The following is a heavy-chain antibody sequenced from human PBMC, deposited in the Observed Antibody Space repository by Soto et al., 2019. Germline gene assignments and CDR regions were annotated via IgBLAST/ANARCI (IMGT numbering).Heavy chain of an antibody. CDR2: ISAYNGNT. J-gene: IGHJ6*03. D-gene: IGHD6-19*01. CDR3: ARDRGVAPPVAGNTHYYYYMDV. CDR1: GYSFTNYG. V-gene: IGHV1-18*01. Sequence: QDQLGQSGAEVKKPGASVKVSCKASGYSFTNYGITWVRQAPGQGFEWMGWISAYNGNTNYAQKFQGRVTMTTDASTSTAYLELRSLRSDDTAVYYCARDRGVAPPVAGNTHYYYYMDVWGKGTTVTVSS.